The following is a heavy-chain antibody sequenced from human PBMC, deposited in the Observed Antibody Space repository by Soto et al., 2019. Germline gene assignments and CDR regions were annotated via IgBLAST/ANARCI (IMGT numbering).Heavy chain of an antibody. D-gene: IGHD2-15*01. CDR2: IYYSGST. V-gene: IGHV4-59*12. Sequence: LSETLSLTCTVSGGSISSYYWSWIRQPPGKGLEWIGYIYYSGSTNYNPSLKSRVTISVDTSKNQFSLKLSSVTAADTAVYYCAREGRSKAATNYYYSGMDVWGQGTTVTVSS. J-gene: IGHJ6*02. CDR3: AREGRSKAATNYYYSGMDV. CDR1: GGSISSYY.